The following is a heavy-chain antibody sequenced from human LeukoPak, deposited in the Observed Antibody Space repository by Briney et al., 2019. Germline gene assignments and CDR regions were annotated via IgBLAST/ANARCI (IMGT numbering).Heavy chain of an antibody. CDR2: IWYDGSNK. D-gene: IGHD1/OR15-1a*01. Sequence: GGSLRLSGAASGFTFSDYGMYWVRQAPGKGLEWVAVIWYDGSNKYYADSVKGRFTISRDNAKNTLYLQMNSLRAEDTAVYYCARDQAGTTNAIDYWGQGTLVTVSS. J-gene: IGHJ4*02. V-gene: IGHV3-33*01. CDR1: GFTFSDYG. CDR3: ARDQAGTTNAIDY.